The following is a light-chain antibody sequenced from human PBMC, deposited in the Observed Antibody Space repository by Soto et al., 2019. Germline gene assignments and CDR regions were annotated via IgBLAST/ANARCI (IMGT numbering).Light chain of an antibody. V-gene: IGKV3-15*01. CDR3: QQYASGPQT. J-gene: IGKJ1*01. Sequence: EVEMTQSPATLSVSPGERAILSCMASQSVSNNVAWYQQRPGQSPRLLMYGVSTRATGVPARFSGSGFGTRFALTINSLQSDDFAVYFGQQYASGPQTFGQGTKVEFK. CDR1: QSVSNN. CDR2: GVS.